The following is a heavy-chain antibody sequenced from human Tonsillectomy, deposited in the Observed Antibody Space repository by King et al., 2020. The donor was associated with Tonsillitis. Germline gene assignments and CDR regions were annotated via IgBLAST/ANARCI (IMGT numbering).Heavy chain of an antibody. CDR2: ISSSGSTI. CDR1: GFTFSDYY. V-gene: IGHV3-11*01. D-gene: IGHD3-22*01. J-gene: IGHJ5*02. Sequence: QLVQSGGGLVKPGGSLRLSCAASGFTFSDYYMSWIRQAPGKGLEWVSYISSSGSTIYYADSVKGRFTISRDNAKNSRYLQMNSLRAVDTAVYYCARDHYYDSSGYYRWGQGTLVTVSS. CDR3: ARDHYYDSSGYYR.